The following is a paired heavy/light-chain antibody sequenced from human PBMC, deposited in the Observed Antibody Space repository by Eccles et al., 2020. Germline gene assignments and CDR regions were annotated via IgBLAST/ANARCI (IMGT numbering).Heavy chain of an antibody. J-gene: IGHJ6*02. D-gene: IGHD3-9*01. CDR1: GGSISSYY. CDR3: ARSGDFDWLFRSGYYYYGMDV. CDR2: IYYSGST. Sequence: QVQLQESGPGLVKPSETLSLTCTVSGGSISSYYWSWIRQPPGKGLEWIGYIYYSGSTNYNPSLKSRVTISVDTSKNQFSLKLSSVTAADTAVYYCARSGDFDWLFRSGYYYYGMDVWGQGTTVTVSS. V-gene: IGHV4-59*01.
Light chain of an antibody. V-gene: IGKV3-20*01. CDR1: QSVSSSY. J-gene: IGKJ3*01. Sequence: EIVLTQSPGTLSLSPGERATLSCRASQSVSSSYLAWYQQKPGQAPRLLIYGASSRATGIPDRFSGSGSGTDFTLTISRLEPEDFAVYYCQQYGSSPLTFGPGTKVDIK. CDR3: QQYGSSPLT. CDR2: GAS.